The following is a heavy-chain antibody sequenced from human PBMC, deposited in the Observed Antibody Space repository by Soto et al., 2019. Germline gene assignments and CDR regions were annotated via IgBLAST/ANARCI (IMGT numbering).Heavy chain of an antibody. CDR3: VRRYCSGSSCYRFFDY. V-gene: IGHV3-49*03. Sequence: GVLRLSCATSGFTFGDYAMSWFRQAPGKGLEWVGFIRSKAYGETTEYAASVKGRFTISKDDSKSIVHLQMNSLKTEDTAVFYCVRRYCSGSSCYRFFDYWGQGTLVTVSS. CDR1: GFTFGDYA. J-gene: IGHJ4*02. D-gene: IGHD2-15*01. CDR2: IRSKAYGETT.